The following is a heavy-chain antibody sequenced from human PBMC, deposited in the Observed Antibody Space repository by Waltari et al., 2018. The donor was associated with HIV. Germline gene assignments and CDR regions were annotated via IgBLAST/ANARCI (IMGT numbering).Heavy chain of an antibody. D-gene: IGHD6-19*01. CDR3: ARSPRGEQWLAY. CDR2: IFYNGTA. J-gene: IGHJ1*01. Sequence: QLQLQESGPGLVQPSETLSLTCTVSGGSISSSSYFWGWLRQSPGQGLDWIGSIFYNGTANHNPSLTSRATLSVDTSKNQFSLKLNSVTAADTAVYYCARSPRGEQWLAYWGQGTLVTVSS. V-gene: IGHV4-39*01. CDR1: GGSISSSSYF.